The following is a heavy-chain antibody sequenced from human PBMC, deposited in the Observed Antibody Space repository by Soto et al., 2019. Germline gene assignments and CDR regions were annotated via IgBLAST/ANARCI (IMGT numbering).Heavy chain of an antibody. V-gene: IGHV3-30*04. Sequence: GGSLRLSCAASGFTFSSYAMHWVRQAPGKGLEWVAVISYDGSNKYYADSVKGRFTISRDNSKNTLYLQMNSLRAEDTAVYYCARDGGWYGEGFDYWGQGTLVTVSS. CDR3: ARDGGWYGEGFDY. CDR2: ISYDGSNK. D-gene: IGHD3-10*01. CDR1: GFTFSSYA. J-gene: IGHJ4*02.